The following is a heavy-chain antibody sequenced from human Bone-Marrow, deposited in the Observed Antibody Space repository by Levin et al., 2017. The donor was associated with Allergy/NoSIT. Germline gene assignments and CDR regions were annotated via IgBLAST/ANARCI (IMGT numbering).Heavy chain of an antibody. CDR2: ITHGGAGT. D-gene: IGHD2-21*01. V-gene: IGHV3-23*01. J-gene: IGHJ4*02. CDR1: GLTFSRHD. CDR3: TDSLWGPARY. Sequence: GGSLRLSCAASGLTFSRHDMSWVRLSPGTGLEWVSSITHGGAGTNYADSVKGRFTISRDNSKNTLHLQMNGLRVEDTAVYYCTDSLWGPARYWGRGTLVTVSS.